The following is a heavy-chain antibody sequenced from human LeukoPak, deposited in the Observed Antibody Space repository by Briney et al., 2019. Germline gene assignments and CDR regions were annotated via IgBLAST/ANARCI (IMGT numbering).Heavy chain of an antibody. CDR1: GFTVSSNY. D-gene: IGHD5-24*01. CDR3: ARGGDGYNTYFDY. J-gene: IGHJ4*02. CDR2: IYSGGST. V-gene: IGHV3-53*01. Sequence: GGSLRLSCAASGFTVSSNYMSWVRQAPGKAREWVSVIYSGGSTYYADSVKGRFTISRENAKNSLYLQMNSLRAGDTAVYYCARGGDGYNTYFDYWGQGTLVTVSS.